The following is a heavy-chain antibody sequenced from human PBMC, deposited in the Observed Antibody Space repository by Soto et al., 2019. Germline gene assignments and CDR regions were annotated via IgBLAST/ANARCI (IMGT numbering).Heavy chain of an antibody. CDR2: ISYDGSNK. J-gene: IGHJ4*02. Sequence: QVQLVESGGGVVQPGRSLRLSCTASGFTFITYGMHWLRQAPGKGLEWVAIISYDGSNKYYADSVKGRFTISRDNSKNTLYLQMNSLRVEDTAVYYCAKEIWGSESPLGYWGQGTLVTVSS. D-gene: IGHD3-10*01. CDR1: GFTFITYG. CDR3: AKEIWGSESPLGY. V-gene: IGHV3-30*18.